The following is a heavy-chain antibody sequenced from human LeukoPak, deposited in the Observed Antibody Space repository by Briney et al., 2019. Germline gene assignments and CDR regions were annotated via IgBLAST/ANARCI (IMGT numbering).Heavy chain of an antibody. CDR1: GFTFSNAW. Sequence: NPGGSLRLSCAASGFTFSNAWMSWVRQAPGKGLEWVGRIKSKTDGGTTDYAAPVKGRFTISRDDSTNSLYMQMNSLKTEDTDVYDGTTDGYGDYLCYWGQGTLVTVSS. D-gene: IGHD4-17*01. CDR3: TTDGYGDYLCY. CDR2: IKSKTDGGTT. V-gene: IGHV3-15*01. J-gene: IGHJ4*02.